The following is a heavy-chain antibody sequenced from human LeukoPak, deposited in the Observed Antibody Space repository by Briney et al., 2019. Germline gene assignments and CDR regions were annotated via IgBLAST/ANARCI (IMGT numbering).Heavy chain of an antibody. D-gene: IGHD2-15*01. CDR3: ARVDIRSGGNYGMDV. CDR2: IYYSGST. Sequence: SETLSLTCTVSGGSISSGGYYWTWIRQHPGKGLEWIGYIYYSGSTYYNPSLKSRVTISVDTSKNQFSLKLSSVTAADTAVFYCARVDIRSGGNYGMDVWGQGPRSPSP. CDR1: GGSISSGGYY. J-gene: IGHJ6*02. V-gene: IGHV4-31*03.